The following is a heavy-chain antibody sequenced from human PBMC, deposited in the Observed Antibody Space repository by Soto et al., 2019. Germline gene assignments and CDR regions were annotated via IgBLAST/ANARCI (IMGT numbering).Heavy chain of an antibody. D-gene: IGHD3-3*01. CDR2: ISYDGSNK. Sequence: GGSLRLSCAASGFTFSSYGMHWVRQAPGKGLEWVAVISYDGSNKYYADSVKGRFTISRDNSKNTLYLQMNSLRAEDTAVYYCAKDYSHPPLSGFWSGYYYYYYGMDVWGQGTTVTVSS. J-gene: IGHJ6*02. CDR3: AKDYSHPPLSGFWSGYYYYYYGMDV. V-gene: IGHV3-30*18. CDR1: GFTFSSYG.